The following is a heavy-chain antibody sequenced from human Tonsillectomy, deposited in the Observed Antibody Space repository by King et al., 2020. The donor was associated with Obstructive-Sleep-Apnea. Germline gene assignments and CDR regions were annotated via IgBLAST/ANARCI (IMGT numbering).Heavy chain of an antibody. D-gene: IGHD1-20*01. CDR3: ARPYNWNDQAPFDY. CDR1: GFTFSSYA. J-gene: IGHJ4*02. CDR2: ISYDGSNK. Sequence: VQLVESGGGVVQPGRSLRLSCAASGFTFSSYAMHWVRQAPGKGLEWVAVISYDGSNKYYADSVKGRFTISRDNSKNTLNLQMNSLRAEDTAVYYCARPYNWNDQAPFDYWGQGTLVTVSS. V-gene: IGHV3-30*04.